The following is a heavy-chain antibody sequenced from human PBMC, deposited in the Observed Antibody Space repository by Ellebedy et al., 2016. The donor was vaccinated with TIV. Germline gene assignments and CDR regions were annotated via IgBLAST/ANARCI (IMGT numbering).Heavy chain of an antibody. D-gene: IGHD5-12*01. CDR1: GFTFSSYA. Sequence: GESLKISXAASGFTFSSYAMSWVRQAPGKGLEWVSAISGSGGSTYYADSVKGRFTISRDNSKNTLYLQMNSLRAEDTAVYYCAKDPYSGYGMDWFDPWGQGTLVTVSS. V-gene: IGHV3-23*01. J-gene: IGHJ5*02. CDR3: AKDPYSGYGMDWFDP. CDR2: ISGSGGST.